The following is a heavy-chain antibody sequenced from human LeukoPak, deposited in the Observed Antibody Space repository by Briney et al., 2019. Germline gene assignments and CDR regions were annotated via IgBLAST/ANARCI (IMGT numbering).Heavy chain of an antibody. J-gene: IGHJ4*02. Sequence: PGGSLRLSCAASGFTVSSNYMSWVRQAPGKGLEWVSVIYSGGSTYYADSVKGRFTISRDNSKDTLYLQMNSLRAEDTAIYYCAKEGARDYFGSGSYFAGVNYFDYWGQGTPVTVSS. CDR1: GFTVSSNY. V-gene: IGHV3-66*01. CDR3: AKEGARDYFGSGSYFAGVNYFDY. D-gene: IGHD3-10*01. CDR2: IYSGGST.